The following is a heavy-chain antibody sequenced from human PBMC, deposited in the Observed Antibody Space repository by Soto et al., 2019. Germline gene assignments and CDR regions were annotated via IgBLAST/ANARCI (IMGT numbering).Heavy chain of an antibody. V-gene: IGHV3-30*18. D-gene: IGHD1-1*01. CDR1: GFIFAKYG. CDR2: ITYGGSNK. CDR3: AKARGANNWANYYGLDV. J-gene: IGHJ6*02. Sequence: GGSLRLSCAASGFIFAKYGMHWVRQAPGKGLEWVALITYGGSNKYYADAVKGRFTTSRDNAKDMVSLQVDSLRGEDTAVYYCAKARGANNWANYYGLDVWGQGTTVTVSS.